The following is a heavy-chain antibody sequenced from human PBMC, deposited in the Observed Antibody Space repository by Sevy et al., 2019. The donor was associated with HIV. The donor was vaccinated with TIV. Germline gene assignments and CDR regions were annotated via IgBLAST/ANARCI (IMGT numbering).Heavy chain of an antibody. J-gene: IGHJ4*02. Sequence: GVSLRLSCAASGFTFSSYSMNWVRQAPGKGLEWVSSISSSSSYIYYADSVKGRFTISRDNAKNSLYLQMNSLRAEDTAVYYCARGGGYDYDDKNPFDYWGQGTLVTVSS. D-gene: IGHD5-12*01. CDR1: GFTFSSYS. CDR3: ARGGGYDYDDKNPFDY. CDR2: ISSSSSYI. V-gene: IGHV3-21*01.